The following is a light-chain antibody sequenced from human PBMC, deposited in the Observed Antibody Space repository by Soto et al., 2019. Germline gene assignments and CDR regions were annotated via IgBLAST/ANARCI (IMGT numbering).Light chain of an antibody. CDR1: TSNIGADYD. CDR2: GNT. CDR3: QSYDSGLRGYV. Sequence: QSVVAQPPSVSGAPGPRATISCSGTTSNIGADYDVQWYRQLPGTAPKLLIHGNTNRPSGVPDRCSGSKARTSPSLAITGLQSEDEGDYYCQSYDSGLRGYVFGWAP. V-gene: IGLV1-40*01. J-gene: IGLJ7*01.